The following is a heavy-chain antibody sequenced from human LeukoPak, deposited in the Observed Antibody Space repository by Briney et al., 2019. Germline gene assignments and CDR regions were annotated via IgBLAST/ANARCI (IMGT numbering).Heavy chain of an antibody. Sequence: GASVKVSCKASGGTFSSYAISWVRQAPGQGLEWMGGIIPIFGTANYAQKFQGRVTITADKSTSTAYMELSSLRSEDTAVYYCARDGYGDAFDIWGQGTMVTVSS. CDR1: GGTFSSYA. CDR2: IIPIFGTA. D-gene: IGHD5-12*01. CDR3: ARDGYGDAFDI. V-gene: IGHV1-69*06. J-gene: IGHJ3*02.